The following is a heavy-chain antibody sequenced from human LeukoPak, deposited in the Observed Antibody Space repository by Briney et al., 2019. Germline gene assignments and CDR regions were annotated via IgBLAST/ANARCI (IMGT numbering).Heavy chain of an antibody. CDR3: ARYCSSTSCYSDY. J-gene: IGHJ4*02. V-gene: IGHV1-2*02. D-gene: IGHD2-2*01. CDR2: INPDNGGT. Sequence: ASVKVSCNASGYTFTGYYMHWVRQAPGHGLEWIGWINPDNGGTNYAQKFQGRVTMTRDTSITTAYMELTRLTSDDTAVYYCARYCSSTSCYSDYWGQGTLVTVSS. CDR1: GYTFTGYY.